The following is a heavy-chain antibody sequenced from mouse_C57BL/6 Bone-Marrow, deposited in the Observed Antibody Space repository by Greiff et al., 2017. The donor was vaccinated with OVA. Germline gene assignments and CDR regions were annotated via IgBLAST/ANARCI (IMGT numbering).Heavy chain of an antibody. CDR1: GFNIKDYY. CDR3: ARWGFTTVVADAMDY. V-gene: IGHV14-2*01. J-gene: IGHJ4*01. D-gene: IGHD1-1*01. CDR2: IDPEDGET. Sequence: EVKLVESGAELVKPGASVKLSCTASGFNIKDYYMHWVKQRTEQGLEWIGRIDPEDGETKYAPKFQGKATITADTSSNTAYLQLSSLTSEDTAVYYCARWGFTTVVADAMDYWGQGTSVTVSS.